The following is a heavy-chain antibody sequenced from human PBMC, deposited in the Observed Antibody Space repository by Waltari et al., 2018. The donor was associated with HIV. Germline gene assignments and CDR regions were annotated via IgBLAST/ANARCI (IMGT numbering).Heavy chain of an antibody. J-gene: IGHJ6*02. CDR3: ARQGVVVITPRRDFYYGLDV. Sequence: QVQLLESGPGLVKPSETLSLTCTVSGDSISGYYWSWIRPPAGKGLEWIGRIYTTGSTNYNPSLKSRVTMSVDTSKNQFSLNLTSVTAADTAVYYCARQGVVVITPRRDFYYGLDVWGQGTTVAVSS. CDR2: IYTTGST. V-gene: IGHV4-4*07. D-gene: IGHD3-22*01. CDR1: GDSISGYY.